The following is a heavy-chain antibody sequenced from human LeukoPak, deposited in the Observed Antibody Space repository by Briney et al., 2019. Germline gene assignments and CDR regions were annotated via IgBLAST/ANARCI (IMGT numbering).Heavy chain of an antibody. CDR2: LYTSGTT. V-gene: IGHV4-61*09. Sequence: PSETLSLTCTLSVCSISSGSYYWTWIRQPAGKGLEWIGHLYTSGTTSYNPSLQSRVTISADTSKHQFSLRLTSVTAADTAVYYWARAGGGVGWYGTIDSWGQGTLVTVSS. D-gene: IGHD6-19*01. CDR3: ARAGGGVGWYGTIDS. J-gene: IGHJ4*02. CDR1: VCSISSGSYY.